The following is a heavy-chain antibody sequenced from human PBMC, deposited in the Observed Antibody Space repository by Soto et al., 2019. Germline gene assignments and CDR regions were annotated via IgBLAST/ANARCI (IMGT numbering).Heavy chain of an antibody. V-gene: IGHV3-7*05. Sequence: SLRLSCAASGFTFSSYGMYWVRQAPGKGREWVADIKYDGSEEYYVDSVRGRFTISRDNAMNSLHLQMNSLRADDTAVYYCARFASGKSASTWGQGTLVTSPQ. D-gene: IGHD5-12*01. J-gene: IGHJ5*02. CDR2: IKYDGSEE. CDR1: GFTFSSYG. CDR3: ARFASGKSAST.